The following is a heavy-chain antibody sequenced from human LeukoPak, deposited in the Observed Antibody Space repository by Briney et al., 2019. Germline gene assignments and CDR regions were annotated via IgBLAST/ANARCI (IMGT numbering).Heavy chain of an antibody. V-gene: IGHV1-8*03. D-gene: IGHD5-12*01. J-gene: IGHJ2*01. CDR3: ATHLYSGYSGGWYFDL. CDR2: MNPNSGNT. Sequence: ASVKVSCKASGYTFTSYDINWVRQATGQGLEWMGWMNPNSGNTGYAQKFQGRVTITRNTSISTAYMELSSLRSEDTAVYYCATHLYSGYSGGWYFDLWGRGTLVTVSS. CDR1: GYTFTSYD.